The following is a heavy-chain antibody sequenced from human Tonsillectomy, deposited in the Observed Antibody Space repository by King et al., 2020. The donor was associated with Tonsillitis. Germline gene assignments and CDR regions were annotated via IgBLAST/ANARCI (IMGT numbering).Heavy chain of an antibody. CDR1: GFTFSSYW. V-gene: IGHV3-74*01. J-gene: IGHJ4*02. D-gene: IGHD3-9*01. CDR2: INSDGTRT. CDR3: AREGYFEEFDY. Sequence: VQLVESGGGLVQPGGSLRLSCAASGFTFSSYWMHWVRQAPGKGLVLVSRINSDGTRTSYADSVKGRFTISRDNAKNTLYLQMNSLRAEDTAVYYSAREGYFEEFDYWGQGTLVTVSS.